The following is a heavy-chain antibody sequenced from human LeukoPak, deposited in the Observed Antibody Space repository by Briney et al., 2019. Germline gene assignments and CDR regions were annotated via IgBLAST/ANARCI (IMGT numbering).Heavy chain of an antibody. J-gene: IGHJ4*02. CDR3: AKDGYYGDYSDFDY. CDR1: GFTFSSYA. Sequence: GGSLRFSGAASGFTFSSYAMSWVRQAPGKGLKWVSVISGSGGNTYYADSVKGRFTISRDNSKNTLYLQMNSLRAKDTAVYYCAKDGYYGDYSDFDYWGQGALVTVSS. V-gene: IGHV3-23*01. CDR2: ISGSGGNT. D-gene: IGHD4-17*01.